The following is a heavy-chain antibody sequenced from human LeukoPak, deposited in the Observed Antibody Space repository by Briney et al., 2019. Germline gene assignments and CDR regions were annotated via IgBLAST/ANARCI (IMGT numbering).Heavy chain of an antibody. J-gene: IGHJ4*02. CDR2: IYYSGST. Sequence: PSETLPLTCTVSGGSISSSSYYWGWIRQPPGKGLEWIGSIYYSGSTYYNPSLKSRVTISVDTSKDQFSLKLSSVTAADTAVYYCARVGRGYSYGYFDYWGQGTLVTVSS. D-gene: IGHD5-18*01. V-gene: IGHV4-39*07. CDR1: GGSISSSSYY. CDR3: ARVGRGYSYGYFDY.